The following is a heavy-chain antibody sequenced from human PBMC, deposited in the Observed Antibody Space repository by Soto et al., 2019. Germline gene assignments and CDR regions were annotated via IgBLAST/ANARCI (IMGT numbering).Heavy chain of an antibody. V-gene: IGHV3-48*03. D-gene: IGHD3-3*01. CDR3: ARGGNLRFLEWVVDY. Sequence: EVQLVESGGGLVQPGGSLRLSCAASGFTFSSYEMNWVRQAPGKGLEWVSYISSSGSTIYYADSVKGRFTISRDNAKNSLYLQMNSLRAEDTAVYYCARGGNLRFLEWVVDYWGQGTLVTVSS. CDR1: GFTFSSYE. CDR2: ISSSGSTI. J-gene: IGHJ4*02.